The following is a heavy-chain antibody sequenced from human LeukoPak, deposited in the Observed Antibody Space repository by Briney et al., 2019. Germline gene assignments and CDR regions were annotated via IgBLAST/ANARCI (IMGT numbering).Heavy chain of an antibody. CDR3: AKFAKFWVYYFDY. J-gene: IGHJ4*02. D-gene: IGHD2-21*01. CDR2: IFGGGGSKGDST. V-gene: IGHV3-23*01. CDR1: GFIFSSYA. Sequence: GGSLRLSCAASGFIFSSYAMGWVRQAPGKGLEWVSDIFGGGGSKGDSTYYADSVKGRFTISRDNSKNTLYLQMNSLRDEDTAVYYCAKFAKFWVYYFDYWGQGTLVTVSS.